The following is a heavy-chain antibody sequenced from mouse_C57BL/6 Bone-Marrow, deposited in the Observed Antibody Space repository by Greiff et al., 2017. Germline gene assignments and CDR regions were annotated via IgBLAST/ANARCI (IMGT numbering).Heavy chain of an antibody. V-gene: IGHV1-18*01. D-gene: IGHD2-2*01. CDR3: ARTIYYGSYYYAMDY. CDR1: GYTFTDYN. CDR2: INPNNGGT. J-gene: IGHJ4*01. Sequence: EVMLVESGPELVKPGASVKIPCKASGYTFTDYNMDWVKQSHGKSLEWIGDINPNNGGTIYNQKFKGKATLTVDKSSSTAYMELRSLTSEDTAVYYCARTIYYGSYYYAMDYWGQGTSVTVSS.